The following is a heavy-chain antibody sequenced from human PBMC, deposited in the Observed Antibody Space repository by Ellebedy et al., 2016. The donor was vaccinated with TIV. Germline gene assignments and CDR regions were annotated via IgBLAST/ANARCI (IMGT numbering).Heavy chain of an antibody. D-gene: IGHD3-10*01. CDR1: GYSFTSDW. CDR2: IDPRDSYS. V-gene: IGHV5-10-1*01. J-gene: IGHJ6*02. CDR3: ARRAGSSLRNGMDV. Sequence: GESLKISCNASGYSFTSDWITWVRQKPGKGLEWMGRIDPRDSYSNYNPSFQGHVTISVDKSISTAYLQWSSLEASDTARYFCARRAGSSLRNGMDVWGQGTTVTVSS.